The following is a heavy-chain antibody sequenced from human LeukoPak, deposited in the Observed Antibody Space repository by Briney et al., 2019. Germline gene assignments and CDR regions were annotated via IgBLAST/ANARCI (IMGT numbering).Heavy chain of an antibody. CDR3: ARDCITKAGGSTSCYYFDY. D-gene: IGHD2-2*01. Sequence: VASVKVSCKASGYTFTGYYMHWVRQAPGQGLEWMGWINPNSGGTNYAQKFQGRVTMTRDTSISTAYMELSRLRSDDTAVYYRARDCITKAGGSTSCYYFDYWGQGTLVTVSS. J-gene: IGHJ4*02. V-gene: IGHV1-2*02. CDR1: GYTFTGYY. CDR2: INPNSGGT.